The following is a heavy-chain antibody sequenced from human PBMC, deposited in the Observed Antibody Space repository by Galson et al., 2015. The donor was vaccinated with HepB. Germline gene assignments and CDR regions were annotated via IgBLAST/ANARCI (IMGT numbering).Heavy chain of an antibody. CDR1: GFTFSNYY. J-gene: IGHJ6*02. Sequence: SLRLSCAASGFTFSNYYMSWIRQAPGKGLEWVSYISTTSDYTKYAESVKGRFTISRDNAKDSLYLQMNSLRVEDTAVYYCARETHFGPDVWGQGTTVTVSS. CDR3: ARETHFGPDV. CDR2: ISTTSDYT. D-gene: IGHD3/OR15-3a*01. V-gene: IGHV3-11*06.